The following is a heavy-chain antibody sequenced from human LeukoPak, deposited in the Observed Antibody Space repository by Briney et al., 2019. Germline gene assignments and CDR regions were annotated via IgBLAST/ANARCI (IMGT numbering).Heavy chain of an antibody. V-gene: IGHV1-69*06. CDR3: AAARGWNVRGYFDY. CDR2: IIPNFGTA. J-gene: IGHJ4*02. D-gene: IGHD1-1*01. Sequence: ASVKVSCKASGGTFSSYAISWVRQAPGQGLEWMGGIIPNFGTANYAQKFQGRVTITADKSTSTAYMELSSLRSEDTAVYYCAAARGWNVRGYFDYWGQGTLVTVSS. CDR1: GGTFSSYA.